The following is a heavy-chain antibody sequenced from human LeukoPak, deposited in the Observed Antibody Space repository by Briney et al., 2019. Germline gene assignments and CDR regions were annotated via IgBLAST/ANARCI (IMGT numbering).Heavy chain of an antibody. CDR1: GGSFSGYY. CDR3: ARSSRFYFDY. D-gene: IGHD3-3*01. V-gene: IGHV4-34*01. CDR2: INHSGST. Sequence: SETLSLTCAVYGGSFSGYYWSWIRRPPGKGLEWIGEINHSGSTNYNPSLKSRVTISVDTSKNQFSLKLSSVTAADTAVYYCARSSRFYFDYWGQGTLVTVSS. J-gene: IGHJ4*02.